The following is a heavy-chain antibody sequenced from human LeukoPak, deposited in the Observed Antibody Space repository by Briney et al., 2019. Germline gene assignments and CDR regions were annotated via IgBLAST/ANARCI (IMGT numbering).Heavy chain of an antibody. V-gene: IGHV3-30-3*01. Sequence: GRSLRLSCAASGFTFSSYAMHWVRQAPGKGLEWVAVISYDGSNKYYADSVKGRFTISRDNSKNTLYLQMNSLRAEDTAVYYCARDHRIAARYFDYWGQGTLVTVSS. CDR2: ISYDGSNK. CDR3: ARDHRIAARYFDY. D-gene: IGHD6-6*01. J-gene: IGHJ4*02. CDR1: GFTFSSYA.